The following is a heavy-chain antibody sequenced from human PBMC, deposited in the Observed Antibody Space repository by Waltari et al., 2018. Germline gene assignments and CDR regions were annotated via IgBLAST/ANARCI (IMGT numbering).Heavy chain of an antibody. CDR2: IIPIVGTA. V-gene: IGHV1-69*05. CDR1: GGTFSSYA. CDR3: AREGYGDYSPHYFDY. D-gene: IGHD4-17*01. J-gene: IGHJ4*02. Sequence: QVQLVQSGAEVKKPGSSVKVSCKASGGTFSSYAISWVRQAPGQGLEWMGGIIPIVGTANDAQKFQGRVTITTDESTSTAYMELSSRRSEDTAVYYCAREGYGDYSPHYFDYWGQGTLVTVSS.